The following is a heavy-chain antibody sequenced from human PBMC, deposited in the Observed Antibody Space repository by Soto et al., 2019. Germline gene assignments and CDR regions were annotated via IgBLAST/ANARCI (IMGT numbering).Heavy chain of an antibody. Sequence: EVQLVESGGDLVQPGGSLRLSCAASGYTFSHYWMHWVRQAPGKGLVWVSRVNPDGTITTYAASVKGRVTISRDNAKNTLYLQMNSLGVEDTALYYFSYDTFGDKEFWGQGTPVTVSS. CDR1: GYTFSHYW. CDR3: SYDTFGDKEF. D-gene: IGHD3-9*01. V-gene: IGHV3-74*01. J-gene: IGHJ4*02. CDR2: VNPDGTIT.